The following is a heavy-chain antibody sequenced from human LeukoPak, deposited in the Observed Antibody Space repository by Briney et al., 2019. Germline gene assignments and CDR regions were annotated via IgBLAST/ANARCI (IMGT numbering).Heavy chain of an antibody. CDR3: ARAGHNSNSGGYDF. J-gene: IGHJ4*02. CDR1: GYTFIDHY. D-gene: IGHD3-22*01. Sequence: ASVKVSCTASGYTFIDHYLHWVRQAPGQGLESLGWIDPDTGDTNYPQKFQGRVTMTRDTSSSTAYVELNRLRSDDTAVYYCARAGHNSNSGGYDFWGLGTLVTVTS. V-gene: IGHV1-2*02. CDR2: IDPDTGDT.